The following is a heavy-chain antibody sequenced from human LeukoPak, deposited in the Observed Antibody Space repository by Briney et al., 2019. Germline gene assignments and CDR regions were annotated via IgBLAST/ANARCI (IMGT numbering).Heavy chain of an antibody. Sequence: ASVKVSCKASGYTFTSYAMNWVRQAPGQGLEWMGWINTNTGNPTYAQGFTGRFVFSLDTSVSTAYLQISSLKAEDTTVYYCASGGPVTNFDYWGQGTLVTVSS. CDR2: INTNTGNP. V-gene: IGHV7-4-1*02. J-gene: IGHJ4*02. D-gene: IGHD4-17*01. CDR1: GYTFTSYA. CDR3: ASGGPVTNFDY.